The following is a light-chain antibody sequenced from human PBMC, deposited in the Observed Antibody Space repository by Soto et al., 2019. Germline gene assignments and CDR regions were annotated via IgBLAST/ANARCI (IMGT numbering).Light chain of an antibody. J-gene: IGKJ1*01. CDR3: QQYNKWPRT. Sequence: VMTPSPATLSVSQWERATLSWRASRSVSSNFAGYQQNPGQAPRLHLYCASTRATGIPPRFSGSGSGTDFTLPNRSLQSKDFAVYYCQQYNKWPRTVGQGTKGEIK. V-gene: IGKV3-15*01. CDR2: CAS. CDR1: RSVSSN.